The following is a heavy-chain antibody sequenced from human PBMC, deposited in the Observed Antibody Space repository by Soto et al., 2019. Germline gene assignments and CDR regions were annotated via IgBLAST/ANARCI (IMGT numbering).Heavy chain of an antibody. J-gene: IGHJ1*01. CDR1: GFTFRSYV. CDR2: TSYDGSDK. D-gene: IGHD1-1*01. CDR3: ARWGTTGGLDV. V-gene: IGHV3-30*19. Sequence: QVQLVESGGGVVQPGTSLRVSCVGSGFTFRSYVIHWVRQAPGKGLEWVALTSYDGSDKYYGDSVRGRFTISRDNSRNTVDLQMDSLRLEDXXXYYCARWGTTGGLDVWGQGTLVSVSS.